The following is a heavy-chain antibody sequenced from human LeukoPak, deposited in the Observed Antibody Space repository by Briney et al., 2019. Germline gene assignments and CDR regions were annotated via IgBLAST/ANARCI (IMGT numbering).Heavy chain of an antibody. Sequence: SETLSLTCTVSGGSISISSYYWGWIRQPPVKGLEWIGSIYYSGSTYYNPSLKSRVTISVDTSKNQFSLKLSSVTAADTAVYYCARHSMEPGYYFDYWGQGTLVTVSS. D-gene: IGHD6-13*01. CDR2: IYYSGST. V-gene: IGHV4-39*01. CDR1: GGSISISSYY. CDR3: ARHSMEPGYYFDY. J-gene: IGHJ4*02.